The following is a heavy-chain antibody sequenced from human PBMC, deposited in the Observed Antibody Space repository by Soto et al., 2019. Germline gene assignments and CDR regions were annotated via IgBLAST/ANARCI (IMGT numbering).Heavy chain of an antibody. CDR1: GGTFSSYD. J-gene: IGHJ4*02. Sequence: QVQLVQSGAEVKKPGSSVKVSCKASGGTFSSYDISWVRQAPGQGLEWMGGIIPIFGTANYAQKFQGRVTITADESTSTAYMELSSLRSEDTAVYYCARANVRGVIVGATAFDYWGQGTLVTVSS. V-gene: IGHV1-69*01. CDR2: IIPIFGTA. D-gene: IGHD1-26*01. CDR3: ARANVRGVIVGATAFDY.